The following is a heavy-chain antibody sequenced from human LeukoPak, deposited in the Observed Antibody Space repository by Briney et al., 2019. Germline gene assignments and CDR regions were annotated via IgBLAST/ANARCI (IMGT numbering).Heavy chain of an antibody. CDR1: GFPFSSYG. Sequence: GGSLRLSCAASGFPFSSYGMHWVRQAPGKGLEWVARLVYDERNDYANSVKGRFTISRDNSKNTLYLQMDNLRVDDTAVYYCARDHYDFWSGYPNYSFDCWGQGTLVTVSS. V-gene: IGHV3-33*01. J-gene: IGHJ4*02. D-gene: IGHD3-3*01. CDR2: LVYDERN. CDR3: ARDHYDFWSGYPNYSFDC.